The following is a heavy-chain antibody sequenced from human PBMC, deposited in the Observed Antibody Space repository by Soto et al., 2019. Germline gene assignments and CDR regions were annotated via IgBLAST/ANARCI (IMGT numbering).Heavy chain of an antibody. CDR2: INSDGSGI. Sequence: EVQLVESGGGLVQPGGSLRLSRAASGFMFNTYWMHWVRQAPGKGLTWVSRINSDGSGINYADSVKGRFTISRDNAKNTLYLQMNSLRAEDAAVYYCARDRSYNMDVWGQGTTVTVSS. D-gene: IGHD1-1*01. J-gene: IGHJ6*02. CDR3: ARDRSYNMDV. V-gene: IGHV3-74*01. CDR1: GFMFNTYW.